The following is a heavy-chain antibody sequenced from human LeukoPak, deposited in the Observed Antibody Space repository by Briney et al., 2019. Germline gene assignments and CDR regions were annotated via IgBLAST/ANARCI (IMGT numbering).Heavy chain of an antibody. Sequence: ASVKVSCKASGYTFSSYYVHWVRQAPGQGLEWMGMIIPSDGFTSYAQKFQGRVTMTRDMSTSTVYMELSSLTSDDTAVYYCAREEGEWFGELILPFHYWGQGTLVTVSS. J-gene: IGHJ4*02. CDR3: AREEGEWFGELILPFHY. CDR2: IIPSDGFT. V-gene: IGHV1-46*01. D-gene: IGHD3-10*01. CDR1: GYTFSSYY.